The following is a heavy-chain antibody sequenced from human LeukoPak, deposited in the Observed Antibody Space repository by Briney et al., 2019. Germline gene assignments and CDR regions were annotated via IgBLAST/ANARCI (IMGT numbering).Heavy chain of an antibody. CDR2: IYYSGST. CDR1: GGSISSSSYY. V-gene: IGHV4-39*02. CDR3: ARELFVRRLPGRGNWFDP. D-gene: IGHD3-10*02. J-gene: IGHJ5*02. Sequence: SETLSLTCTVSGGSISSSSYYWGWIRQPPGKGLEWIGSIYYSGSTYYNPSLKSRVTISVDTSKNQFSLKLSSVTAADTAVYYCARELFVRRLPGRGNWFDPWGQGTLVTVSS.